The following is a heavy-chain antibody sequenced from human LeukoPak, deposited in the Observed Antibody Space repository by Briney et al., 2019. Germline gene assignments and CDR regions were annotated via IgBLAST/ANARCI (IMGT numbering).Heavy chain of an antibody. CDR1: GFTFSSYG. V-gene: IGHV3-33*06. D-gene: IGHD3-22*01. CDR2: IWYDGSNK. J-gene: IGHJ4*02. CDR3: AKHRDNGDSSGYHDFDF. Sequence: GGSLRLSCAASGFTFSSYGMHWVRQAPGKGLEWVAVIWYDGSNKYYADSVKGRFTISRDNSKNTLYLQMNSLRAEDTAVYYCAKHRDNGDSSGYHDFDFWGQGTLVTVSS.